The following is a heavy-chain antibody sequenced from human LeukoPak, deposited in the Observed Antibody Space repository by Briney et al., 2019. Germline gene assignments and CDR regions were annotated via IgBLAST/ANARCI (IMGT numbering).Heavy chain of an antibody. CDR1: GFTVSSNY. D-gene: IGHD5-18*01. Sequence: GGSLRLSCAASGFTVSSNYMSWVRQAPGKGLEWVSVIYSGGSTYYADSVKGRFTISRDNSKNTLYLQMNSLRAEDTAVYYCARDLSGYSYGYGFDYWGQGTLVTVSS. V-gene: IGHV3-66*01. CDR2: IYSGGST. CDR3: ARDLSGYSYGYGFDY. J-gene: IGHJ4*02.